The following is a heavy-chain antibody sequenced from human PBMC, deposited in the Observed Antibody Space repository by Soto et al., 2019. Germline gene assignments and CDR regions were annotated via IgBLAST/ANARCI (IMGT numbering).Heavy chain of an antibody. CDR1: GFTFTNYV. CDR3: AKRLVAPGPAGMDV. V-gene: IGHV3-23*01. Sequence: PGGSLRLSCAASGFTFTNYVMNRVRQAPGKGLEWVSTIGGGGSPSYYADSVKGRFTIYRDNSKNTLYLQMNSLRVEDTAIYYCAKRLVAPGPAGMDVWGQGTTVTVSS. D-gene: IGHD6-13*01. J-gene: IGHJ6*02. CDR2: IGGGGSPS.